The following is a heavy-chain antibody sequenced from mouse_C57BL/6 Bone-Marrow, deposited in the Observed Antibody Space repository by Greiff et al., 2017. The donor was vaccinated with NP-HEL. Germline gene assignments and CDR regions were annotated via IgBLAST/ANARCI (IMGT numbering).Heavy chain of an antibody. CDR2: ISNGGGST. Sequence: EVQVVESGGGLVQPGGSLKLSCAASGFTFSDYYMYWVRQTPEKRLEWVAYISNGGGSTYYPDTVKGRFTISRDNAKNTLYLQMSRLKSEDTAMYYCASYGNYLAYWGQGTLVTVSA. CDR1: GFTFSDYY. V-gene: IGHV5-12*01. D-gene: IGHD2-1*01. CDR3: ASYGNYLAY. J-gene: IGHJ3*01.